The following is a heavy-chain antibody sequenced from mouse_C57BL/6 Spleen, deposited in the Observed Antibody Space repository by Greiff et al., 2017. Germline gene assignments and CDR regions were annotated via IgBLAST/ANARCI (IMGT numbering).Heavy chain of an antibody. J-gene: IGHJ4*01. V-gene: IGHV1-39*01. D-gene: IGHD2-4*01. Sequence: VQLQQSGPELVKPGASVKISCKASGYSFTDYNMNWVKQSNGKSLEWIGVINPNYGTTSYNQKVKCKATLTVDQSSNTAYMHLNSLTSEDSAVYYSASFYYDSYYAMDYWGQGTSVTVSS. CDR1: GYSFTDYN. CDR3: ASFYYDSYYAMDY. CDR2: INPNYGTT.